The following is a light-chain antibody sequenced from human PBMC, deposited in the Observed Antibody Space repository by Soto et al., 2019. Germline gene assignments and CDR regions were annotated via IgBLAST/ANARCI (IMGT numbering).Light chain of an antibody. CDR1: QRISSY. CDR2: AAS. V-gene: IGKV1-39*01. J-gene: IGKJ1*01. Sequence: DIQMTQSPSSLSASVGDRVTITCRASQRISSYLNWYQQKPGKAPKILIYAASNLQSGVPSRFSGSGSGTDFNLTISSLQPEDFATYYCQQSYSAPRTFGQGTKVEIK. CDR3: QQSYSAPRT.